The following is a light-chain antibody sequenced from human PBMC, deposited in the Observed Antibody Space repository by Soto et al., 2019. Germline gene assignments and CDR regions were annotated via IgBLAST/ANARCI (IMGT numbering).Light chain of an antibody. CDR3: QQYGSSPIT. J-gene: IGKJ5*01. CDR2: GAS. CDR1: QSVSSS. V-gene: IGKV3-20*01. Sequence: EIVFTQSPGTLSLSPGERGTLTCRASQSVSSSLAWYQQKPGQAPRLLICGASSRDTGIPDRFSGSGSGPDFTLTISRLEPEDFSVYYCQQYGSSPITFGQGTRLEIK.